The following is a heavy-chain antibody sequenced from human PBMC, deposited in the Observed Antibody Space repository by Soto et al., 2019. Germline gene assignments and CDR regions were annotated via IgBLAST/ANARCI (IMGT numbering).Heavy chain of an antibody. D-gene: IGHD5-12*01. J-gene: IGHJ5*02. CDR2: ISSSSSTI. CDR1: GFTFSSFA. V-gene: IGHV3-48*01. Sequence: PGGSLRLSCAVSGFTFSSFAMSWVRQAPGKGLEWVSDISSSSSTIYYADSVKGRFTISRDNAKNSLYLQMNSLRAEDTAVYYCARALGLNWFDPWGQGTLVTVSS. CDR3: ARALGLNWFDP.